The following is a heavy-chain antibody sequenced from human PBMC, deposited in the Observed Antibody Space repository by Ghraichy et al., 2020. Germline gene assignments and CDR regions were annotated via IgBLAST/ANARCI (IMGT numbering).Heavy chain of an antibody. CDR1: GGTFSSYA. V-gene: IGHV1-69*13. Sequence: SVKVSCKASGGTFSSYAISWVRQAPGQGLEWMGGIIPIFGTANYAQKFQGRVTITADESTSTAYMELSSLRSEDTAVYYCAVEDIVVVPAAFSLNGMDVWGQGTTVTVSS. J-gene: IGHJ6*02. D-gene: IGHD2-2*01. CDR2: IIPIFGTA. CDR3: AVEDIVVVPAAFSLNGMDV.